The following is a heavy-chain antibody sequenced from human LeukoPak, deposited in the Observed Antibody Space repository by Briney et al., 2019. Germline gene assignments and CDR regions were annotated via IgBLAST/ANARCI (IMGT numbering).Heavy chain of an antibody. D-gene: IGHD4-17*01. CDR3: ARDRLYGDYVGWFDP. CDR2: INPNSGGT. Sequence: ASVKVSCTASGYIFTDDYIHWVRQAPGQGLEWMGWINPNSGGTNYAQKFQGRVTMTRDTSMSTAYMELSRLRSDDTAVYYCARDRLYGDYVGWFDPWGQGTLVTVSS. CDR1: GYIFTDDY. V-gene: IGHV1-2*02. J-gene: IGHJ5*02.